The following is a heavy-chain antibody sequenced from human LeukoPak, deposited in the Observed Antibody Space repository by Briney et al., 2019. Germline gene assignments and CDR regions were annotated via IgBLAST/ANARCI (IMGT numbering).Heavy chain of an antibody. J-gene: IGHJ4*02. Sequence: SVKVSCKASGGTFSSYAISWVRQAPGQGLEWMGGIIPIFGTANYAQKFQGRVTITTDESTSTAYMELSSLRSEDTAVYYCARDWKAAAAPNYFYWGLGTLVTVSS. D-gene: IGHD6-13*01. CDR3: ARDWKAAAAPNYFY. V-gene: IGHV1-69*05. CDR2: IIPIFGTA. CDR1: GGTFSSYA.